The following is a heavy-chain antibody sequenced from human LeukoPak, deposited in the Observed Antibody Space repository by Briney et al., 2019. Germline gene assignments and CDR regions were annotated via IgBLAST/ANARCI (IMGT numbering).Heavy chain of an antibody. D-gene: IGHD7-27*01. CDR2: LNPTTGNA. V-gene: IGHV1-8*03. CDR3: ARRKFLGLIDP. Sequence: GASVKVSCKASGYTFTTYDIAWVRQAPGQGLEWMGGLNPTTGNAVYAQKFQGRVTISRNTSINTVYMDLSSLRSDDTAIYYCARRKFLGLIDPWGQGTLVTVSS. J-gene: IGHJ5*02. CDR1: GYTFTTYD.